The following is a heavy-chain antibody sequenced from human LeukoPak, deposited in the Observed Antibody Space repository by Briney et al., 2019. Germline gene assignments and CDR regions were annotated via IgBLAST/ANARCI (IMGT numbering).Heavy chain of an antibody. J-gene: IGHJ3*02. Sequence: SETLSLTCTVSGGSISNYYWSWIRQPPGKGLEWIGYIYYSGSTNYNPSLKSRVTISVDTSKNQFSLKLSSVTAADTAVYYCARDPAMVRGMRGAFDIWGQGTMVTVSS. D-gene: IGHD3-10*01. CDR2: IYYSGST. CDR3: ARDPAMVRGMRGAFDI. CDR1: GGSISNYY. V-gene: IGHV4-59*01.